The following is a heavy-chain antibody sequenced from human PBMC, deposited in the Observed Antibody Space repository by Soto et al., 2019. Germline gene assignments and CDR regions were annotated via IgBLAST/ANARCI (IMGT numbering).Heavy chain of an antibody. CDR3: AKARPSTPMGLCNYYFDY. D-gene: IGHD5-18*01. CDR1: GFTFGSYA. CDR2: ISGSGEST. Sequence: GGSLRLSCAASGFTFGSYAMWWVRQAPGKGLEWVSVISGSGESTYYAGSVKGRFTISRDNSKNTSYLQMNSLRAEDTALYYCAKARPSTPMGLCNYYFDYWGQGTLVTVSS. J-gene: IGHJ4*02. V-gene: IGHV3-23*01.